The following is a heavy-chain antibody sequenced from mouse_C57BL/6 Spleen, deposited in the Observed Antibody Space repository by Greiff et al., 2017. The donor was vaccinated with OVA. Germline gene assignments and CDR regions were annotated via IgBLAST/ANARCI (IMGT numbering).Heavy chain of an antibody. J-gene: IGHJ4*01. CDR2: IYPGDGDT. CDR1: GYAFSSSW. CDR3: ARPLLTGTYAMDY. Sequence: QVHVKQSGPELVKPGASVKISCKASGYAFSSSWMNWVKQRPGKGLEWIGRIYPGDGDTNYNGKFKGKATLTADKSSSTAYMQLSSLTSEDSAVYFCARPLLTGTYAMDYWGQGTSVTVSS. V-gene: IGHV1-82*01. D-gene: IGHD4-1*01.